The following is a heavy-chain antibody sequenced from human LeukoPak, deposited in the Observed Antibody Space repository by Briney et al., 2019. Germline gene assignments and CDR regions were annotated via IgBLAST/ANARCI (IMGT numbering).Heavy chain of an antibody. CDR1: GGTFVTYG. CDR3: ARGEDSSSRWGKEVFDM. D-gene: IGHD6-13*01. V-gene: IGHV1-69*06. J-gene: IGHJ3*02. Sequence: SVNVSYKPSGGTFVTYGLSWVRQAPGQGLEWMGGTIPLFGTANYPPDFQGRVTMTADKVLNVAYLELTNLRSEDTAVYDCARGEDSSSRWGKEVFDMWGRGTMVSVSS. CDR2: TIPLFGTA.